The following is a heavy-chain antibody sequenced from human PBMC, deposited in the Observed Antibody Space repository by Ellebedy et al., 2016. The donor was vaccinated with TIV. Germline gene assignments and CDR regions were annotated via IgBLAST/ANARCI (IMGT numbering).Heavy chain of an antibody. J-gene: IGHJ4*02. Sequence: GRITISRDNAKNSLYLQMNNLRAEDTAVYYCARDTLVGVTASYFDYWGQGTLVTVSS. V-gene: IGHV3-11*05. D-gene: IGHD1-26*01. CDR3: ARDTLVGVTASYFDY.